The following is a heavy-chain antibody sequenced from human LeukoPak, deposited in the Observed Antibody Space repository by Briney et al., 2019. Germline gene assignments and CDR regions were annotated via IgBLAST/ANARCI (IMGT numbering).Heavy chain of an antibody. CDR3: ARWAPITGTTGDYFDY. D-gene: IGHD1-7*01. V-gene: IGHV4-59*01. J-gene: IGHJ4*02. Sequence: SETLSLTCTVSGGSISSYYWSWIRQPPGKGLEWIGYIYYSGSTNYNPSLKSRVTISVDTSKNQFSLKLSSVTAADTAVYYCARWAPITGTTGDYFDYWGQGTLVTVSS. CDR2: IYYSGST. CDR1: GGSISSYY.